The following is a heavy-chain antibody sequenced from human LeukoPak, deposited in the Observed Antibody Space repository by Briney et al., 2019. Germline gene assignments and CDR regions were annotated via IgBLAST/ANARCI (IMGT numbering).Heavy chain of an antibody. J-gene: IGHJ6*02. CDR2: INPNSGGT. CDR1: GYTFTGYY. V-gene: IGHV1-2*04. Sequence: ASVKVSCKASGYTFTGYYMHWVRQAPGQGLEWMGWINPNSGGTNYAQKFQGWVTMTGDTSISTAYMELSRLRSDDTAVYYCARDHYYGSGSYGMDVWGQGTTVTVSS. D-gene: IGHD3-10*01. CDR3: ARDHYYGSGSYGMDV.